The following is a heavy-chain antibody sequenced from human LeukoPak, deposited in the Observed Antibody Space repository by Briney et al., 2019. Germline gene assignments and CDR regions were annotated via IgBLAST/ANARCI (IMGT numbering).Heavy chain of an antibody. CDR3: AREGQQLVLGAFDI. CDR1: GFTFSSYA. D-gene: IGHD6-13*01. Sequence: GGSLRLSCAASGFTFSSYAMHWVRQAPGKGLEWVAVISYDGSNKYYADSVKGRFTISRDNSKNTLYLQMNSLRAEDTAVYYCAREGQQLVLGAFDIWGQGTMVTVSS. J-gene: IGHJ3*02. CDR2: ISYDGSNK. V-gene: IGHV3-30*04.